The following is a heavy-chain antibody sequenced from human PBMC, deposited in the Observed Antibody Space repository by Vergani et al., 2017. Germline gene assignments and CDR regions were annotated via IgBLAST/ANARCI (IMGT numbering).Heavy chain of an antibody. V-gene: IGHV3-7*01. D-gene: IGHD4-17*01. CDR1: GFTFSSYW. CDR3: ARGAYGDYVFDY. Sequence: EVQLVESGGGLVQPGGSLRLSCAASGFTFSSYWMSWVRQAPGKGLEWVANIKQVGSEKYYVDSVKGRFTISRDNAKNSLYLQMNSLRAEDSAVYYCARGAYGDYVFDYWGQGTLVTVSS. CDR2: IKQVGSEK. J-gene: IGHJ4*02.